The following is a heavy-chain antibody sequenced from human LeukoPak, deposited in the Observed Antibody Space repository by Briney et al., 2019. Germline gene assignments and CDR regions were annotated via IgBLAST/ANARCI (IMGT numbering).Heavy chain of an antibody. J-gene: IGHJ3*02. CDR3: ARVSYYGSGSYFLLNGAFDI. V-gene: IGHV3-7*01. D-gene: IGHD3-10*01. CDR2: IKQDGSER. CDR1: GFTFSSYW. Sequence: GGSLRLSCAASGFTFSSYWMSWVRQAPGKGLECVANIKQDGSERYYVDSVKGRLTISRDNAKNSLYLQMNSLRAEDTAVYYCARVSYYGSGSYFLLNGAFDIWGQGTMVTVSS.